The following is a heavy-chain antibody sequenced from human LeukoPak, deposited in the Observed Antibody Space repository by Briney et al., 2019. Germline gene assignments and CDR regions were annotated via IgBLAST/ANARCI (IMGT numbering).Heavy chain of an antibody. V-gene: IGHV5-51*01. CDR1: GYSFISYW. CDR3: ATRDYSNNYFDY. D-gene: IGHD4-11*01. J-gene: IGHJ4*02. CDR2: IYPADSDT. Sequence: GESLKISCKGSGYSFISYWIGWVRQMPGKGLEWMGIIYPADSDTRNSPSFQGQVTISADKSISTAYLQWSSLKASDTAMYYCATRDYSNNYFDYWGQGTLVTVSS.